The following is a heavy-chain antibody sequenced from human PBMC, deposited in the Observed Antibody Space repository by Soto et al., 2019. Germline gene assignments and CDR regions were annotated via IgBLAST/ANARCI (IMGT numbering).Heavy chain of an antibody. CDR2: IYYSGST. Sequence: SETLCLTCTVSGGSISSGGYYWSWIRQHPGKGLEWIGYIYYSGSTYYNPSLKSRVTISVDTSKNQFSLKLSSVTAADTAVYYCARALSGYYPTWFDPWGQGTLVTVSS. CDR1: GGSISSGGYY. CDR3: ARALSGYYPTWFDP. D-gene: IGHD3-22*01. V-gene: IGHV4-31*03. J-gene: IGHJ5*02.